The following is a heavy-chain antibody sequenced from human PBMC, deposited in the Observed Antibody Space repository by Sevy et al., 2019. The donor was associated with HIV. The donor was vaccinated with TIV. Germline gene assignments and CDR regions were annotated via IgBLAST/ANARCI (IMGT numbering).Heavy chain of an antibody. J-gene: IGHJ6*02. CDR3: AREGRAIVVVPAALPSYYYYYGMDV. V-gene: IGHV3-11*06. CDR2: ISSSSSYT. CDR1: GFTFSDYY. Sequence: GGSLRLSCAASGFTFSDYYMSWIRQAPGKGLEWVSYISSSSSYTNYADSVKGRFTISRDNAKNSRYLQMNSLRAEDTAVYYWAREGRAIVVVPAALPSYYYYYGMDVWGQGTTVTVSS. D-gene: IGHD2-2*01.